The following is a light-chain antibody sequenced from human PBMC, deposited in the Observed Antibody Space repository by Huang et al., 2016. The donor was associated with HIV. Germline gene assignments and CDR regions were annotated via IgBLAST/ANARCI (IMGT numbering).Light chain of an antibody. CDR1: QSVGSN. Sequence: EIVMTQSPATLSVSPGERVTLSCRASQSVGSNLAWYNQKPGQAPRLLIYGASTRATDIPYRFSGSGSGTEFTLTISSLQSEDFAVYYWQQYNIWLTFGGGTKVEIK. J-gene: IGKJ4*01. CDR2: GAS. V-gene: IGKV3-15*01. CDR3: QQYNIWLT.